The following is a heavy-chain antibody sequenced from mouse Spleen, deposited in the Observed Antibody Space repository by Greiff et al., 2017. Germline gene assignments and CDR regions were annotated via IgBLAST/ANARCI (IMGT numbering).Heavy chain of an antibody. J-gene: IGHJ4*01. Sequence: QVQLQQPGAELVKPGASVKLSCKASGYTFTSYWMHWVKQRPGQGLEWIGMIHPNSGSTNYNEKFKSKATLTVDKSSSTAYMQLSSLTSEDSAVYYCARRGGGYYGGAMDYWGQGTSVTVSS. CDR3: ARRGGGYYGGAMDY. D-gene: IGHD2-3*01. CDR1: GYTFTSYW. CDR2: IHPNSGST. V-gene: IGHV1-64*01.